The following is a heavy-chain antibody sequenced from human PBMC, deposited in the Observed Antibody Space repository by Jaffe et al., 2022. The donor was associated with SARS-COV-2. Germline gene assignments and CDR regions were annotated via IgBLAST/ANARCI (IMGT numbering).Heavy chain of an antibody. CDR1: GGSFSGYY. D-gene: IGHD6-13*01. Sequence: QVQLQQWGAGLLKPSETLSLTCAVYGGSFSGYYWSWIRQPPGKGLEWIGEINHSGSTNYNPSLKSRVTISVDTSKNQFSLKLSSVTAADTAVYYCARGPGYSSSWHSWGQGTLVTVSS. CDR2: INHSGST. J-gene: IGHJ4*02. CDR3: ARGPGYSSSWHS. V-gene: IGHV4-34*01.